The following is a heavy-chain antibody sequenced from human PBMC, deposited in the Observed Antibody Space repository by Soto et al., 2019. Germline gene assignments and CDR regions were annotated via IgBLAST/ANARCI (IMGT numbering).Heavy chain of an antibody. CDR1: GGSISSGDYY. CDR3: ASNSYGYIFYEY. Sequence: PSETLSLTCTVSGGSISSGDYYWSWIRQPPGKGLEWIGYIYYSGSTYYNPSLKSRVTISVDTSKNQSSLKLSSVTAADTAVYYCASNSYGYIFYEYWGQGTLVTVSS. V-gene: IGHV4-30-4*01. CDR2: IYYSGST. J-gene: IGHJ4*02. D-gene: IGHD5-18*01.